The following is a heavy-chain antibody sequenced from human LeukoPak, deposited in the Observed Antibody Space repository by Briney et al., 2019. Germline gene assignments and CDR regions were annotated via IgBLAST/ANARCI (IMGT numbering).Heavy chain of an antibody. CDR1: GGSISSYY. J-gene: IGHJ6*03. Sequence: ASETLSLTCTVSGGSISSYYWTWMRQPPGKGLEWIGYIHYSGRRYSNPSLKSRVTMSVDTSKRQVSLELRSVAATDTAVYYCARATGDTLFYYYMDVWGKGTTVTVSS. CDR2: IHYSGRR. D-gene: IGHD1-1*01. CDR3: ARATGDTLFYYYMDV. V-gene: IGHV4-59*01.